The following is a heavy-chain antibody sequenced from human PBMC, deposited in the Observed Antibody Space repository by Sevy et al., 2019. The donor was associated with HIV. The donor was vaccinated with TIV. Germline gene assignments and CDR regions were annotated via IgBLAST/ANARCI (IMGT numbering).Heavy chain of an antibody. CDR2: IYYSGST. Sequence: SETLSLTCTVSGGSISSYYWSWIRQTPGKGLEWIGYIYYSGSTNYNPSLKSRVTISVDTSKNQFSLKLSSVTAADTAVYYCARDRKYGDYYYYGMDVWGQGTTVTVSS. V-gene: IGHV4-59*01. CDR1: GGSISSYY. CDR3: ARDRKYGDYYYYGMDV. D-gene: IGHD2-8*01. J-gene: IGHJ6*02.